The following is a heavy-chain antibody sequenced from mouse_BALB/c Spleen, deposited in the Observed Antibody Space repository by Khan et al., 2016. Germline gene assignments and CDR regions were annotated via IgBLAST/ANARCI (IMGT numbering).Heavy chain of an antibody. Sequence: EVKLEESGGGLVQPGGSMKLSCVASGFTFSNYWMNWVRQSPEKGLEWVAEIRLKSNNYATHYAESVTGRFTISRNDSKSSVYLQMNNLRPEDTGIYCCTREGSGSYFDYWGQGTTLTVSS. V-gene: IGHV6-6*02. CDR3: TREGSGSYFDY. CDR1: GFTFSNYW. CDR2: IRLKSNNYAT. D-gene: IGHD1-3*01. J-gene: IGHJ2*01.